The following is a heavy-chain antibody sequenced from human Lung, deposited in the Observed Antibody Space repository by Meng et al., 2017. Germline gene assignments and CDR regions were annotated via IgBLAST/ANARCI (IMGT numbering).Heavy chain of an antibody. D-gene: IGHD1-26*01. CDR3: ARFDISSSGRGDY. Sequence: VRLQASGPELVKPPGTLSRAGAVSGGSMTSSTWWNWVRQTPGKGLEWFGEIFHSGSTNYNPPLESRVTISVDKSKKQFSLKVYSVTAADTATYYCARFDISSSGRGDYWGQGILVTVSS. V-gene: IGHV4-4*03. J-gene: IGHJ4*02. CDR1: GGSMTSSTW. CDR2: IFHSGST.